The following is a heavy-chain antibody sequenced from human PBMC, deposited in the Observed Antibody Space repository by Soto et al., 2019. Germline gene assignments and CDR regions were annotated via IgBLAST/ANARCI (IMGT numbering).Heavy chain of an antibody. CDR2: IYWNDDK. CDR1: GFSLSTSGVG. V-gene: IGHV2-5*01. CDR3: AHRRDSSSSADDAFDI. D-gene: IGHD6-6*01. Sequence: GTGPTLVNATQTVRLTCTFSGFSLSTSGVGVGWIRQPPGKALEWLALIYWNDDKRYSPSLKSRLTITKDTSKNQVVLTMTNMDPVDTATYYCAHRRDSSSSADDAFDIWGQGTMVTVSS. J-gene: IGHJ3*02.